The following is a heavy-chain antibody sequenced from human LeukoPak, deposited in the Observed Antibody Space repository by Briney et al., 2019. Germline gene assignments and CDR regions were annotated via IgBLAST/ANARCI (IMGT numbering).Heavy chain of an antibody. J-gene: IGHJ3*01. V-gene: IGHV3-11*04. CDR1: GVTFSDYY. CDR3: ARYYSDAFDV. Sequence: PGGSLRLSCAASGVTFSDYYMTWIRQAPGKGLDWLSYISSTTGRIIYYADSVKGRFTISRDNTKNSLFLQMVSLRVEDTAVYYCARYYSDAFDVWGQGTVVTVSS. D-gene: IGHD3-10*01. CDR2: ISSTTGRII.